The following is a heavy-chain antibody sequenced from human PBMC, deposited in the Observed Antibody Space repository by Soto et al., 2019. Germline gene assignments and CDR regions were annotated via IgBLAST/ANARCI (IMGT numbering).Heavy chain of an antibody. Sequence: PGGYLGLCCAASGFTFSVYAMSWVRQAPGKGLEWVSAISTNGGLTFYADSLRGRFTISRDNSKSTLYLQMNNLRAEDTAIYYCVKYSEKQYEAYLLPWGRAPLVAV. J-gene: IGHJ1*01. CDR1: GFTFSVYA. V-gene: IGHV3-23*01. CDR2: ISTNGGLT. CDR3: VKYSEKQYEAYLLP. D-gene: IGHD2-2*01.